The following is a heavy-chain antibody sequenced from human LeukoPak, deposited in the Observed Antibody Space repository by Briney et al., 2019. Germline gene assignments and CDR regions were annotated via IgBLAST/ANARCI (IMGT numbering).Heavy chain of an antibody. CDR3: AKVTGDLDY. V-gene: IGHV3-30-3*01. CDR1: GFTFSSYA. D-gene: IGHD7-27*01. Sequence: GSLRLSCAASGFTFSSYAMHWVRQAPGKGLEWVAVISYDGSNKYYADSVKGRFTISRDNSKNTLYLQMNSLRAEDTAVYYCAKVTGDLDYWGQGTLVTVSS. CDR2: ISYDGSNK. J-gene: IGHJ4*02.